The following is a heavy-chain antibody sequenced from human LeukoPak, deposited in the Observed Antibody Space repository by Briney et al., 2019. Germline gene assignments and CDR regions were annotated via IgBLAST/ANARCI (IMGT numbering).Heavy chain of an antibody. CDR3: ARGGNSIYASYYYGMDV. D-gene: IGHD4-11*01. CDR2: TSYDGSNK. CDR1: GFTFSSYA. Sequence: PGGSLRLSCAASGFTFSSYAMHWVRQAPGKGLEWVAVTSYDGSNKYYADSVKGRFTISKDTSRNTLYLQMNSLRAEDTAVYYCARGGNSIYASYYYGMDVWGQGTTVTVSS. V-gene: IGHV3-30-3*01. J-gene: IGHJ6*02.